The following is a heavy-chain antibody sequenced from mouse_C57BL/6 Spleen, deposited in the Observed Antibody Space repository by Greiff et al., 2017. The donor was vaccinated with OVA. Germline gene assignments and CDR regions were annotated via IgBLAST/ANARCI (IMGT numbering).Heavy chain of an antibody. D-gene: IGHD1-1*01. J-gene: IGHJ3*01. V-gene: IGHV1-81*01. CDR3: ARPYYYGRAWFAY. CDR1: GYTFTSYG. CDR2: IYPRSGNT. Sequence: QVQLQQSGAELARPGASVKLSCKASGYTFTSYGISWVKQRTGQGLEWIGEIYPRSGNTYYNEKFKGKATLTADKSSSTAYMELRSLTSEDSAVYFCARPYYYGRAWFAYWGQGTLVTVSA.